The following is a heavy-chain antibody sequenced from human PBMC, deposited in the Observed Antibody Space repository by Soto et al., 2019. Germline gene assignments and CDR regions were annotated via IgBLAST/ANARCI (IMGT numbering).Heavy chain of an antibody. J-gene: IGHJ6*03. CDR1: GGTFSSYT. CDR2: IIPILGIA. CDR3: AREEYPGSSDHYYHLDV. Sequence: SVKVSCKASGGTFSSYTISWVRQAPGQGLEWMGRIIPILGIANYAQKFQGRVTITADKSTSTAYMELSSLRSEDTAVYYCAREEYPGSSDHYYHLDVWGKGATVTVSS. D-gene: IGHD3-22*01. V-gene: IGHV1-69*04.